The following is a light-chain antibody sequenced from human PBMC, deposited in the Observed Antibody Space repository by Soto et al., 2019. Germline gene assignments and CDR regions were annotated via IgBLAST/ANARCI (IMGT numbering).Light chain of an antibody. V-gene: IGKV3D-20*02. J-gene: IGKJ1*01. Sequence: EIVLTQSPGTLSLSPGERATLSCRASQSVSNNYLAWYQQKPGQAPRLLIYGASSRATGIPDRFSGSGSGTDFTLTISSLEPEDFAVYYCQQGSNWPTFGQGTKV. CDR2: GAS. CDR1: QSVSNNY. CDR3: QQGSNWPT.